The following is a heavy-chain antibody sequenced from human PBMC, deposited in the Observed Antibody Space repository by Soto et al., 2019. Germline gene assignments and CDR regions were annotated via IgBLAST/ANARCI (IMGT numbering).Heavy chain of an antibody. J-gene: IGHJ4*02. V-gene: IGHV3-48*03. CDR1: GFTFSSYE. Sequence: EVQLVESGGGLVQPGGSLRLSCAASGFTFSSYEMNWVRQAPGKGLERVSYISSSGSTIYYADSVKGRFTISRDNAKNSLYLQMNSLRAEDTAVYYCARTVGATNFDYWGQGTLVTVSS. CDR3: ARTVGATNFDY. CDR2: ISSSGSTI. D-gene: IGHD1-26*01.